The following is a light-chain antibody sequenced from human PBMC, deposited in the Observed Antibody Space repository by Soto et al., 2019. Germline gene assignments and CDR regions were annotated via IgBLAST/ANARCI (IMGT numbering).Light chain of an antibody. CDR3: SSFASSNTGV. CDR2: EVT. CDR1: SSDVGAYNY. V-gene: IGLV2-8*01. Sequence: QSVLTQPPSASGSPGQSVTISCTGTSSDVGAYNYVSWYQQHAGKAPKLVIYEVTKRPSGVPDRFSGSKSANTASLTVSGLRAENEADYYCSSFASSNTGVFGGGTQPTV. J-gene: IGLJ3*02.